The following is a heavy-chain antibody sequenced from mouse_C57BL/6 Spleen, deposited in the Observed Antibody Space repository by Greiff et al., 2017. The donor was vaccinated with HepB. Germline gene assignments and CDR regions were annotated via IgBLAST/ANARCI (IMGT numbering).Heavy chain of an antibody. CDR2: ISRGSSTI. CDR1: GFTFSDYG. J-gene: IGHJ2*01. Sequence: EVMLVESGGGLVKPGGSLKLSCAASGFTFSDYGMHWVRQAPEKGLEWVAYISRGSSTIYYADTVKGRFTISRDKAKNTLFLQMTSLRSEDTAMYYCARSGWGRDYFDYWGQGTTLTVSS. V-gene: IGHV5-17*01. D-gene: IGHD3-1*01. CDR3: ARSGWGRDYFDY.